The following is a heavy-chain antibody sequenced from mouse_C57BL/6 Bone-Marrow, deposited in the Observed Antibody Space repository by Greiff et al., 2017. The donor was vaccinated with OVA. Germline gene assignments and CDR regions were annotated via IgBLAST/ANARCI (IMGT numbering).Heavy chain of an antibody. CDR2: INPSSGYT. Sequence: VKLMESGAELARPGASVKMSCKASGYTFTSYTMHWVKQRPGQGLEWIGYINPSSGYTKYNQKFKDKATLTADKSSSTAYMQLSSLTSEDSAVYYCAREGAGYYYFDYWGQGTTLTVSS. D-gene: IGHD2-2*01. CDR3: AREGAGYYYFDY. J-gene: IGHJ2*01. CDR1: GYTFTSYT. V-gene: IGHV1-4*01.